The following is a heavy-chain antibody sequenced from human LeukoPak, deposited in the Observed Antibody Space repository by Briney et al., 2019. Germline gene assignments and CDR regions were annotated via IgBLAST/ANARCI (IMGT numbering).Heavy chain of an antibody. CDR3: ARLTIFGVVNVF. J-gene: IGHJ4*02. CDR1: GFTVSSNY. CDR2: IHSDGST. V-gene: IGHV3-53*01. D-gene: IGHD3-3*01. Sequence: PGGSLRLSCAASGFTVSSNYMSWVRQAPGKGLEWVSVIHSDGSTFYADSVKGRFTISRDNAKNSLYLQMNGLRAEDTAVYYCARLTIFGVVNVFWGQGTLVTVSS.